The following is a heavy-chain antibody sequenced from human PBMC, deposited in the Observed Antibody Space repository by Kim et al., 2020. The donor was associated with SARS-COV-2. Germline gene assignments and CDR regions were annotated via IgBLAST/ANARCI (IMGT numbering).Heavy chain of an antibody. J-gene: IGHJ3*02. V-gene: IGHV1-69*02. CDR2: IIPILGIA. Sequence: SVKVSCKASGGTFSSYTISWVRQAPGQGLEWMGRIIPILGIANYAQKFQGRVTITADKSTSTAYMELSSLRSEDTAVYYCARPAQPGVVVPFDAFDIWGQGTMVTVSS. CDR3: ARPAQPGVVVPFDAFDI. CDR1: GGTFSSYT. D-gene: IGHD3-22*01.